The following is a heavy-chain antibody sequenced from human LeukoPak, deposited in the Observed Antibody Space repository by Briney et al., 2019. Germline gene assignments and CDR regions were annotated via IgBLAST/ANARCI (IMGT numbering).Heavy chain of an antibody. J-gene: IGHJ4*02. V-gene: IGHV3-23*01. D-gene: IGHD5-18*01. CDR3: AKDRVKDTTMVTFGDY. CDR2: ISASGGSA. Sequence: QSGGSLRLSCAASGFTFSNYAMSWVRQAPEKGLEWVSVISASGGSAYYADSVKGRFTISRDNSKNTLSLQMNSLRAEDTAVYFCAKDRVKDTTMVTFGDYWGQGALVTVSS. CDR1: GFTFSNYA.